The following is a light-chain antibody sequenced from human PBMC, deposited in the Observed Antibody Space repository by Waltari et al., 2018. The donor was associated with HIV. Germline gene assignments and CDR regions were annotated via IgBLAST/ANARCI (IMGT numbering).Light chain of an antibody. CDR3: ATWDDILRGYV. Sequence: QSVLTQPPSDSGAHRPRVTIACSGGGSNIEADLANWYQQLPGKAPRLLIYYDDLLSSGVSDRFSGAKSGTSASLAISGLQSEDEADYYCATWDDILRGYVFGPGTKVTVL. CDR2: YDD. CDR1: GSNIEADL. V-gene: IGLV1-36*01. J-gene: IGLJ1*01.